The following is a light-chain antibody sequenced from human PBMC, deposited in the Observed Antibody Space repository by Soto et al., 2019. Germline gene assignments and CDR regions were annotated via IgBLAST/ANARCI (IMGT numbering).Light chain of an antibody. CDR3: QHYNSYSEA. Sequence: TQSPATLSSFPVDRVTISFRASQTISSWLAWYQQKPGKAPKLLIYKASTLKSGVPSRFSGSGSGTEFTLTISSLQPDDFATYYCQHYNSYSEAFGQGTKVDNK. V-gene: IGKV1-5*03. CDR1: QTISSW. J-gene: IGKJ1*01. CDR2: KAS.